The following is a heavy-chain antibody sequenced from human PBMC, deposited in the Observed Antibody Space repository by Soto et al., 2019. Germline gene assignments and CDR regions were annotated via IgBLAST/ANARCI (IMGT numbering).Heavy chain of an antibody. J-gene: IGHJ6*02. D-gene: IGHD6-13*01. V-gene: IGHV4-39*07. CDR1: GGSISSSSYY. Sequence: SETLSLTCTVSGGSISSSSYYWGWIRQPPGKGLEWIGSIYYSGSTYYSPSFQGQVTISADKSINTTYLQWSSLKASDTAIYYCARQAAAGKYYYAMDVWGQGTTVTVSS. CDR2: IYYSGST. CDR3: ARQAAAGKYYYAMDV.